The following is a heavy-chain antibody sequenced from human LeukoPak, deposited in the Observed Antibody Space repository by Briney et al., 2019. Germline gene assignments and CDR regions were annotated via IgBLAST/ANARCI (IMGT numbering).Heavy chain of an antibody. V-gene: IGHV3-48*04. CDR2: ISSSSDTI. Sequence: PGGSLRLSCAASGFSFSNYDMSWVRQVPGKGLEWISYISSSSDTIDYADSVKGRFIISRDNAKKSLYVQMNSLRAEDTAVYYCARDLAYNYGSDSWGQGTLVTVSS. J-gene: IGHJ5*01. D-gene: IGHD5-18*01. CDR1: GFSFSNYD. CDR3: ARDLAYNYGSDS.